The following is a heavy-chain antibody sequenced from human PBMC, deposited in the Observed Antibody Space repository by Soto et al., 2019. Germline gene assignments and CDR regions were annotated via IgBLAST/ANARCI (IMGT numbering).Heavy chain of an antibody. CDR3: TRARRLSGDAFDI. D-gene: IGHD1-1*01. CDR2: IRTAAYGATR. CDR1: GFTLSDYP. Sequence: PGGSLRLSCTASGFTLSDYPLSWFRQAPGKGLEWVAYIRTAAYGATREYAASVKDRFTVSRDDSESIASLQMNSLKTEDTAVYYCTRARRLSGDAFDIWGQGTMVTVSS. J-gene: IGHJ3*02. V-gene: IGHV3-49*03.